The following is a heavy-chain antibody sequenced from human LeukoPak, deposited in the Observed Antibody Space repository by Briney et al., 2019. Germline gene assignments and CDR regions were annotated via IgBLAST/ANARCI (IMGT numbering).Heavy chain of an antibody. D-gene: IGHD4-23*01. CDR2: IHDSGST. V-gene: IGHV4-39*01. CDR3: SSLYGGNSNNYYCDY. J-gene: IGHJ4*02. CDR1: GGSSSSSSYY. Sequence: PSETLSLTCSVSGGSSSSSSYYWGWLRQPPGKGLEWIGSIHDSGSTDYNPSLKSRVTIYVDTSNNQYALKLSSVAAADTDVYYCSSLYGGNSNNYYCDYWGQGTLVTVSS.